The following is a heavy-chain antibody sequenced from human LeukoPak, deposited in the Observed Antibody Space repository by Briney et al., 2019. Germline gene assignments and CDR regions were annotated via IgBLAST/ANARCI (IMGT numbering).Heavy chain of an antibody. J-gene: IGHJ5*02. V-gene: IGHV1-2*02. CDR3: ARSAARGRPNWFDP. CDR2: INPNSGGT. CDR1: GYTFTGYY. Sequence: ASVKVSCKASGYTFTGYYMHWVRQAPGQGPEWMGWINPNSGGTNYAQKFQGRVTMTRDTSISTAYMELSRLRSDDTAVYYCARSAARGRPNWFDPWGQGTLVTVSS. D-gene: IGHD6-6*01.